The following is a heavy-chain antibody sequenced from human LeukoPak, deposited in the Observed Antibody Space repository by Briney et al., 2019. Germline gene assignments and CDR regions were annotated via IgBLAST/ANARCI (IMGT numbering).Heavy chain of an antibody. V-gene: IGHV3-7*03. CDR2: LIQDGREK. CDR1: AFTFSRYW. J-gene: IGHJ4*02. D-gene: IGHD6-19*01. Sequence: GGSLRLSCVASAFTFSRYWMTWVRQAPGKGLEWVATLIQDGREKHYVDSVKGRFTISRDNTKNSVYLEMNSLRAEDTAVYFCASWGSVAGQRALDYWGQGTLVTVSS. CDR3: ASWGSVAGQRALDY.